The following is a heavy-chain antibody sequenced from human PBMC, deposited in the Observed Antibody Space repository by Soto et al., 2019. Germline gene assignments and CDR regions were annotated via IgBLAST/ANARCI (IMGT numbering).Heavy chain of an antibody. CDR1: GYTFTSYG. CDR2: ISASNGNT. D-gene: IGHD2-2*02. Sequence: QVQLVQSGAEVKKPGASVKVSCKASGYTFTSYGISWVRQAPGHGLEWRGWISASNGNTNYAQKLQGRVTRTTDTSTSTAYRERRSVISHDTAVYYCARDGCSSISCYKSFDSSGQGTTLTVSS. J-gene: IGHJ3*02. CDR3: ARDGCSSISCYKSFDS. V-gene: IGHV1-18*01.